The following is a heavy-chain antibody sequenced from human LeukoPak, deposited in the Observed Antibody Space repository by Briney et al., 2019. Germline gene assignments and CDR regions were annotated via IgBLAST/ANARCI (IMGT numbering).Heavy chain of an antibody. CDR1: GGTFSSYT. V-gene: IGHV1-69*02. CDR2: IIPILGIA. Sequence: SVKVSCKASGGTFSSYTISWVRQAPGQGLEWMGRIIPILGIANYAQKFQGRVTITADKSTSTAYMELSSLRSEDTAVYYRARDLYYYDSSGYWVYYFDYWGQGTLVTVSS. J-gene: IGHJ4*02. D-gene: IGHD3-22*01. CDR3: ARDLYYYDSSGYWVYYFDY.